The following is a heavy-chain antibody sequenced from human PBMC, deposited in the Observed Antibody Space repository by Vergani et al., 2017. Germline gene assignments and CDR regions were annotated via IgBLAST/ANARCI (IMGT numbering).Heavy chain of an antibody. CDR1: GGSFTSYH. D-gene: IGHD4-11*01. J-gene: IGHJ6*03. CDR2: IDHTGRP. V-gene: IGHV4-34*01. CDR3: ARVNTETNGHLDYYYYMDV. Sequence: QVQLQQWGGGLLKPSETLSLTCVVNGGSFTSYHWTWIRQSPGEGLEWVGDIDHTGRPDYNPSLKSRPTMSVDKSRNQFSLTLNSVTATDTAISFCARVNTETNGHLDYYYYMDVWGQGTAVTVS.